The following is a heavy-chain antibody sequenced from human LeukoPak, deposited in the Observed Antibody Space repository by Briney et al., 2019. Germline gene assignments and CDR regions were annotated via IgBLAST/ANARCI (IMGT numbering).Heavy chain of an antibody. CDR3: ARESLVATIGSSPRPFYYFDY. CDR1: GGTFSSYA. J-gene: IGHJ4*02. D-gene: IGHD5-12*01. V-gene: IGHV1-46*01. CDR2: INPSGGST. Sequence: ASVKVSCKASGGTFSSYAISWVRQAPGQGLEWMGIINPSGGSTSYAQKFQGRVTMTRDTSTGTVYMELSSLRSEDTAVYYCARESLVATIGSSPRPFYYFDYWGQGTLVTVSS.